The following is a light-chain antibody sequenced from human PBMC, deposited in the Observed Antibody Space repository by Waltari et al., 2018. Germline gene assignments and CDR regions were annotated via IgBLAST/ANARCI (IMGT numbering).Light chain of an antibody. CDR2: AAS. Sequence: DIQMTQSPSSLSASIGDRVTITCRASQGISTYLVWYQQKPGKVPKLLIYAASTLQSGVPSRFSGSGSGTDFTLTISGLQPEDAATYYCQKYNRAPFTCGPGTKVHIK. V-gene: IGKV1-27*01. CDR3: QKYNRAPFT. CDR1: QGISTY. J-gene: IGKJ3*01.